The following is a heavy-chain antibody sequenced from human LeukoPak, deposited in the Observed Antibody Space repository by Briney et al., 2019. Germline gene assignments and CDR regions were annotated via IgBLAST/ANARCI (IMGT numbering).Heavy chain of an antibody. CDR3: ASDWGLSQLEYCSNTNCYMGAFDI. V-gene: IGHV1-2*02. CDR2: INPNSGGT. D-gene: IGHD2-2*02. J-gene: IGHJ3*02. CDR1: GYTFTGYY. Sequence: ASVKVSCKASGYTFTGYYMHWVRQAPGRGLEWMGWINPNSGGTNYAQKFQGRVTMTRDTSISTAYMELSRLRSDDTAVYYCASDWGLSQLEYCSNTNCYMGAFDIWGQGPMVPVSS.